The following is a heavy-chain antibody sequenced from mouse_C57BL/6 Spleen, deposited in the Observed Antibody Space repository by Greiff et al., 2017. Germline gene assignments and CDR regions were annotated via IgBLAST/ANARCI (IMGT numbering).Heavy chain of an antibody. J-gene: IGHJ2*01. D-gene: IGHD2-3*01. CDR1: GYTFTSYW. Sequence: QVQLQQPGAELVKPGASVKVSCKASGYTFTSYWMHWVKQRPGQGLEWIGRINPSDSDTNYNQKFKGKATLTVDKSSSTPYMQLSILTAEDSAVYYFTISYEDFDYWGQGTTLTVSS. V-gene: IGHV1-74*01. CDR2: INPSDSDT. CDR3: TISYEDFDY.